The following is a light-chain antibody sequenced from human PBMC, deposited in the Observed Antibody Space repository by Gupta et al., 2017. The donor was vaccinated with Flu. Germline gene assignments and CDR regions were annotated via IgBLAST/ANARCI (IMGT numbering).Light chain of an antibody. CDR1: RLGGKF. V-gene: IGLV3-1*01. Sequence: GKRLGGKFGCWYQQKPGQSPVLVIYRDKKRPSGIPERFSGSNSGNTATLTISDTQAQDEADYYCQARDSSNDHWVFGTGTKVTVL. CDR2: RDK. J-gene: IGLJ3*02. CDR3: QARDSSNDHWV.